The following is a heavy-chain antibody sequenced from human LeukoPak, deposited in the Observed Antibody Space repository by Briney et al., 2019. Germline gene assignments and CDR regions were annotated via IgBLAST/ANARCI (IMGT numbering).Heavy chain of an antibody. J-gene: IGHJ4*02. V-gene: IGHV3-30*02. Sequence: PGGSLRLSCAASGFTFSSYGMHWVRQAPGKGLEWVAFIRYDGSNKYYADSVKGRFTISRDNSKNSLYLQMNSLRTEDTALYYCEKDSAVAGPYYFDYWGQGTLVTVSS. CDR3: EKDSAVAGPYYFDY. CDR1: GFTFSSYG. D-gene: IGHD6-19*01. CDR2: IRYDGSNK.